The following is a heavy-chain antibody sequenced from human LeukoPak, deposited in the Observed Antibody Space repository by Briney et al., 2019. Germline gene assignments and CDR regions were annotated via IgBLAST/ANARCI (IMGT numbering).Heavy chain of an antibody. V-gene: IGHV1-8*01. J-gene: IGHJ4*02. Sequence: ASVRVSCKASGYTFNDYDISWVRQATGQGLEWMGWMNPNTGDTGYAQKFQGRVTMTRNTSIDTAYMELSGLKSEDTAVYYCTRGSLSRSSRDYLRQASLVTVSS. CDR1: GYTFNDYD. D-gene: IGHD1-26*01. CDR3: TRGSLSRSSRDY. CDR2: MNPNTGDT.